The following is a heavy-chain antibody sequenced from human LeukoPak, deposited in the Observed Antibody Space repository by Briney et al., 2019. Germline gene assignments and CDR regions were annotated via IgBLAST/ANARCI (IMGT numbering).Heavy chain of an antibody. D-gene: IGHD6-19*01. CDR2: ISHDGNKK. V-gene: IGHV3-30-3*01. CDR3: ARDRFPSSGRYWYFDH. CDR1: GFTFSTYA. J-gene: IGHJ4*02. Sequence: PGGSLRLSCAASGFTFSTYAIHWVRQAPGKGLEWVAVISHDGNKKYYADSVKGRFTISRDNSDNTLYVYLQMNSLRAEDTAVYYCARDRFPSSGRYWYFDHWGQGTLVTVSS.